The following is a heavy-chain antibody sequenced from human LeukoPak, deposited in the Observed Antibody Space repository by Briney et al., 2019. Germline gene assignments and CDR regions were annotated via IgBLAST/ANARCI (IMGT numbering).Heavy chain of an antibody. J-gene: IGHJ2*01. CDR3: ARDLGGYNFAWYFDL. CDR2: IYDSGST. V-gene: IGHV4-39*07. Sequence: SETLSLTCTVSGGSIRSSYYYWGWIRQPPGKGLEWIGSIYDSGSTYYNPSLKSRVTISVDTSKNQFSLKLSSVTAADTAVYYCARDLGGYNFAWYFDLWGRGTLVTVSS. D-gene: IGHD5-24*01. CDR1: GGSIRSSYYY.